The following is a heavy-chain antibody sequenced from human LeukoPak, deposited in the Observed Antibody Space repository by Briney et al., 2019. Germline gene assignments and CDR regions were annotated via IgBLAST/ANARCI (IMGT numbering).Heavy chain of an antibody. CDR2: INAGNGNT. CDR3: TTSVSEGDEDGILTGFNY. Sequence: ASVKVSCKASGYIFITSAIYWVRQARGQRPEWMGWINAGNGNTKYSQKFQVRVSLTRDTSASAAYMELSRLTPEDTAVYYCTTSVSEGDEDGILTGFNYWGQGTLVTVSS. J-gene: IGHJ4*02. V-gene: IGHV1-3*01. CDR1: GYIFITSA. D-gene: IGHD3-9*01.